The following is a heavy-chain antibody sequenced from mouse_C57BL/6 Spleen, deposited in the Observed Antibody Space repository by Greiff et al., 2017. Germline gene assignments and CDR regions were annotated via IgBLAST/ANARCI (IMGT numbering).Heavy chain of an antibody. V-gene: IGHV1-39*01. CDR1: GYSFTDYN. J-gene: IGHJ4*01. CDR3: CTTVKGGAMDY. Sequence: VQLQQSGPELVKPGASVKISCKASGYSFTDYNMNWVKQSNGKSLEWIGVINPNYGTTSYNQKFKGKATLTVHQSSSTAYMQLNNLTSEDSAVYYCCTTVKGGAMDYWGQGTSVTVSS. D-gene: IGHD1-1*01. CDR2: INPNYGTT.